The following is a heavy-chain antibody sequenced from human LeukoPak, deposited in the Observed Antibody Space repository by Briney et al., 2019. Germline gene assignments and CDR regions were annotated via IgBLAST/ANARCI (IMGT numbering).Heavy chain of an antibody. CDR3: ARYNYDSSGYYLDY. CDR1: GYTFTSYG. CDR2: ISAYNDNT. D-gene: IGHD3-22*01. J-gene: IGHJ4*02. Sequence: GASVKVSCKASGYTFTSYGISWLRQAPGQGLEWMGWISAYNDNTNYAQKLQGRVTMTTDTSTSTAYMELRGLRSDDTAVYYCARYNYDSSGYYLDYWGQGTLVTVSS. V-gene: IGHV1-18*01.